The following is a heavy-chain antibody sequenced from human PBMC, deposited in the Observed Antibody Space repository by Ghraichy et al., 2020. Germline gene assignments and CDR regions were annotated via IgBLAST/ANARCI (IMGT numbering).Heavy chain of an antibody. CDR3: AKEEDTYPGAAAFDY. Sequence: GGSLRLSCAASGFTFSSYAMSWVRQAPGKGLEWVSDSSGSGDSTKYADSVKGRFTISRDNSKSTLFLQMNSLRVEDTAVYYCAKEEDTYPGAAAFDYWGQGTLVTVSS. D-gene: IGHD7-27*01. CDR2: SSGSGDST. V-gene: IGHV3-23*01. J-gene: IGHJ4*02. CDR1: GFTFSSYA.